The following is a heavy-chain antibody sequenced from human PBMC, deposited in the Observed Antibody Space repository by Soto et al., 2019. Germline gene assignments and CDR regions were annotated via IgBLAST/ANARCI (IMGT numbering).Heavy chain of an antibody. CDR1: GFTVSSNY. D-gene: IGHD5-18*01. CDR2: MYSGGST. Sequence: LILSCAASGFTVSSNYMSCVRQAPGKGLGWVSVMYSGGSTYYADSVKGRFTISRDNSKNPEYLQMNRLSAEEPIVYDCARDGLHLTYLYGMGVWGQGTTVAVSS. J-gene: IGHJ6*01. CDR3: ARDGLHLTYLYGMGV. V-gene: IGHV3-53*01.